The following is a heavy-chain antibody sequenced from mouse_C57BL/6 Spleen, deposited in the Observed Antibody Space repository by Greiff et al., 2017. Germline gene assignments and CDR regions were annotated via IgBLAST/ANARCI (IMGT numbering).Heavy chain of an antibody. CDR2: IDPETGGT. V-gene: IGHV1-15*01. Sequence: QVQLQQSGAELVRPGASVTLSCKASGYTFTDYEMHWVQQTPVHGLEWIGAIDPETGGTAYNQKFKGKAILTADKSSSTAYMERRSLTSEDSAVYYCTRSCYYGSSRRYFDYWGQGTTLTVSS. D-gene: IGHD1-1*01. CDR3: TRSCYYGSSRRYFDY. CDR1: GYTFTDYE. J-gene: IGHJ2*01.